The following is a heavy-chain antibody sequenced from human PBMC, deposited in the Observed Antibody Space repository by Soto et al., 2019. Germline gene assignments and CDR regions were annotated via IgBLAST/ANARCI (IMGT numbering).Heavy chain of an antibody. Sequence: QVQLVESGEGVVQPGRSLRLSCVASGFTFSSYGMHWVRQAPGKGLAWVAVIAYDGSNKYYADSVKGRFTISRDNSKNTLYLQMNSLRAEDTAVYYCAKDNCISTSCYRLYNWFDPWGQGTLVTVSS. CDR3: AKDNCISTSCYRLYNWFDP. V-gene: IGHV3-30*18. J-gene: IGHJ5*02. D-gene: IGHD2-2*01. CDR2: IAYDGSNK. CDR1: GFTFSSYG.